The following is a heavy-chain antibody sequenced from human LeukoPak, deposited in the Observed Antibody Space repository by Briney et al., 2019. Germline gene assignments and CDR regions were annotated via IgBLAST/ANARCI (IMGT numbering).Heavy chain of an antibody. CDR1: GFTFSSYN. CDR2: ITSGSSYI. Sequence: GGSLRLSCAASGFTFSSYNMNWVRQAPGQGLEWVSSITSGSSYIYYADSVKGRFTISRDNAKSSLYLQMNSLRAEDTAVYYCARRAGRYCSGGSCYSQGYYFDYWGQGTLVTVSS. D-gene: IGHD2-15*01. V-gene: IGHV3-21*01. CDR3: ARRAGRYCSGGSCYSQGYYFDY. J-gene: IGHJ4*02.